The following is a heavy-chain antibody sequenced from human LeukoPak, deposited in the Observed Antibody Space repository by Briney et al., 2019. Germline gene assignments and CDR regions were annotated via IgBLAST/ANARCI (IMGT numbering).Heavy chain of an antibody. CDR3: ARVESYYFDY. V-gene: IGHV4-31*02. Sequence: LRLSCAASGFTFSSYAMSWVRQHPGKGLEWIGYIYYSGSTYYNPSLKSRVTISVDTSKNKFSLKLSSVTAADTAVYYCARVESYYFDYWGQGTLVTVSS. J-gene: IGHJ4*02. CDR2: IYYSGST. CDR1: GFTFSSYA.